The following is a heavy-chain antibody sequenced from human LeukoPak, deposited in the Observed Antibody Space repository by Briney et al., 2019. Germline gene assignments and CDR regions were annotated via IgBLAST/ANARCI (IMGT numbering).Heavy chain of an antibody. Sequence: GGSLRLSCAASAFTFSNYWMSWVRQAPGKGLEWVANIKEDGSEISYVDSVKGRFTISRDNAKNSLYLQMNSLRVDDTAVYYCARDRGYSTFDYWGQGTLVTVSS. D-gene: IGHD4-23*01. J-gene: IGHJ4*02. CDR2: IKEDGSEI. V-gene: IGHV3-7*01. CDR1: AFTFSNYW. CDR3: ARDRGYSTFDY.